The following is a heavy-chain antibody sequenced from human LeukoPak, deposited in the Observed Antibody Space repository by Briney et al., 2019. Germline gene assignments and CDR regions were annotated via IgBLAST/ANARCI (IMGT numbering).Heavy chain of an antibody. J-gene: IGHJ6*02. CDR1: GYTFSGYY. Sequence: ASVKVSCKASGYTFSGYYIFWVRRAPGQGLEWMGWISAYNGNTNYAQKLQGRVTMTTDTSTSTAYMELRSLRSDDTAVYYCARLTRGLKKYDFWSGYSDYYYGMDVWGQGTTVTVSS. D-gene: IGHD3-3*01. CDR2: ISAYNGNT. CDR3: ARLTRGLKKYDFWSGYSDYYYGMDV. V-gene: IGHV1-18*04.